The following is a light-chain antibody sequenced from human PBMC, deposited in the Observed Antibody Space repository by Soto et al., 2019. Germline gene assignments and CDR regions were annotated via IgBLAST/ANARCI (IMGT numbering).Light chain of an antibody. Sequence: EILMTQSPATLSVSPGERATLSCRASQSIYRNLAWYQQKPGQAPRLLIYGASTRATDIPARFSGSGSGTDFTLNTHRLQSEDFAVSYCRHSGAFGQGTKVQIK. CDR2: GAS. V-gene: IGKV3-15*01. CDR1: QSIYRN. J-gene: IGKJ1*01. CDR3: RHSGA.